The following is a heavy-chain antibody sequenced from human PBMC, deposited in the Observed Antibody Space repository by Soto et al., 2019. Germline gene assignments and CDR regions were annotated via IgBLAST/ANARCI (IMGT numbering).Heavy chain of an antibody. CDR2: IIPIFNTP. V-gene: IGHV1-69*06. CDR3: ATIAGRPENSYYGMDV. D-gene: IGHD6-6*01. Sequence: QVQLVQSGAEVKKPGSSVKVSCKASGGTFSSYGITWVRQAPGQGLEWMGGIIPIFNTPDYARKFQGRVTITADKSTSTAYMELSSLRSEDTAVYYCATIAGRPENSYYGMDVWGQGPTVTVSS. CDR1: GGTFSSYG. J-gene: IGHJ6*02.